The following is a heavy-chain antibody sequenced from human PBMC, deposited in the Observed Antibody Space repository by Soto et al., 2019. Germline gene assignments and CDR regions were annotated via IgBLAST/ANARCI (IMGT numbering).Heavy chain of an antibody. D-gene: IGHD6-13*01. CDR1: GFTFSSYG. J-gene: IGHJ4*02. CDR3: AKDIRVEPEPYYFDY. Sequence: SGGSLRLSCAASGFTFSSYGMHWVRQAPGKGLEWVAVISYDGSNKYYADSVKGRFTISRDNSKNTLYLQMNSLRAEDTAVYYCAKDIRVEPEPYYFDYWGQGTLVTVSS. V-gene: IGHV3-30*18. CDR2: ISYDGSNK.